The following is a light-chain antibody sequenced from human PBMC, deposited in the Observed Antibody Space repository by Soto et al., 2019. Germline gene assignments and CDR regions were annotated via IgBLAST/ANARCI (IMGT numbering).Light chain of an antibody. CDR1: SSDVCDYNY. J-gene: IGLJ1*01. CDR3: SSYTNTRTYV. Sequence: QSVLIQPASVSGSPGQSITISCTGTSSDVCDYNYVSWYQQHPDRVPKLIIFEVNNRPSGVSNRFSGSKSGITASLTISGLQAEDEADYYCSSYTNTRTYVFGTGPKVTVL. V-gene: IGLV2-14*01. CDR2: EVN.